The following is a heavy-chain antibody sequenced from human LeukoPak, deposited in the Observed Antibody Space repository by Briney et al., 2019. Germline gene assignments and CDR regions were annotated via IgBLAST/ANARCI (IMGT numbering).Heavy chain of an antibody. V-gene: IGHV3-43*02. D-gene: IGHD4-17*01. CDR1: GFIFDDYA. Sequence: GGSLSLSCEAAGFIFDDYALHWVRQAPGKGLEWVSLISGDGGSTYHADSVKGRFTISRDNSKNSLYLQMNSLRTEDTALYYCAKPHDYGDSLYYYYMDVWGKVTTVTVSS. CDR2: ISGDGGST. CDR3: AKPHDYGDSLYYYYMDV. J-gene: IGHJ6*03.